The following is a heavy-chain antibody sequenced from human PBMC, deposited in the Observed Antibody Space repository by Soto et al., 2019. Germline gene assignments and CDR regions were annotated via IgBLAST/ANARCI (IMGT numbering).Heavy chain of an antibody. V-gene: IGHV3-7*03. D-gene: IGHD4-4*01. Sequence: EVQLVQSGGGLVQPGGSLRLSCVGSGFTFTDFYMNWVRQAPGKGLEWVANIRPDGSETNYVDSVKGRFTTSRDNAKNLLFLQMNSLRADDTAVYYCAGWGGHDYNYWGQGILVAVSS. CDR3: AGWGGHDYNY. CDR1: GFTFTDFY. CDR2: IRPDGSET. J-gene: IGHJ4*02.